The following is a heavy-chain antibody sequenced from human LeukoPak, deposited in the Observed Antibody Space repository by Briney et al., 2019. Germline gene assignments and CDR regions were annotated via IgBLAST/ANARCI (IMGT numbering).Heavy chain of an antibody. CDR1: GGSFSDYY. D-gene: IGHD4-4*01. CDR2: INHSGST. Sequence: SETLSLTCAVYGGSFSDYYWSWIRQPPGKGLEWIGEINHSGSTNYNPSLKSRVTISVDTSKNQFSLKLSSVTAADTAVYYCARGLYSHRFDPWGQGTLVTVSS. J-gene: IGHJ5*02. CDR3: ARGLYSHRFDP. V-gene: IGHV4-34*01.